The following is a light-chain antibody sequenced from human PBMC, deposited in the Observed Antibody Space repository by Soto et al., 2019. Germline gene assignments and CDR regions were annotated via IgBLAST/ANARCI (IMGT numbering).Light chain of an antibody. Sequence: VMTQSPATLSVYPGERATLSCRASQSVSSNLAWYQQRPGQAPRLLIYGASTRATGIPARFSGSGSGTEFALTISSLQSTDFAVYYCQHRSEWPVSFGQGTRLEIK. J-gene: IGKJ5*01. CDR2: GAS. CDR3: QHRSEWPVS. CDR1: QSVSSN. V-gene: IGKV3-15*01.